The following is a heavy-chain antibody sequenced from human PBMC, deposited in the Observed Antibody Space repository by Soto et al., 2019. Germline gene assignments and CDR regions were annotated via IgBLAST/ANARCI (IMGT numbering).Heavy chain of an antibody. CDR1: GFTFSSYA. D-gene: IGHD3-3*01. CDR2: ISGSGGST. J-gene: IGHJ6*02. CDR3: AKNYDFWSGYVLSGMDV. Sequence: HPGESLRLSCAASGFTFSSYAMSWVRQAPGKGLEWVSAISGSGGSTYYADSVKGRFTISRDNSKNTLYLQMNSLRAEDTAVYYCAKNYDFWSGYVLSGMDVWGQWTTVT. V-gene: IGHV3-23*01.